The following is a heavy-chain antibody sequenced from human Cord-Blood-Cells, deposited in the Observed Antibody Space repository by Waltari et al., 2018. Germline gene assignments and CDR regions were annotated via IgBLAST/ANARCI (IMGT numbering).Heavy chain of an antibody. CDR1: GYSFTSYW. D-gene: IGHD6-6*01. V-gene: IGHV5-51*03. Sequence: EVQLVQSGAEVKKPGESLKISCKGSGYSFTSYWIGWVRQMPGKGLEWMGIIYPGDCDTRNSPTFQGQVTISADKSISTAYLQWSSLKASDTAMYYWARATDSSSYYYYGMDVWGQGTTVTVSS. CDR2: IYPGDCDT. J-gene: IGHJ6*02. CDR3: ARATDSSSYYYYGMDV.